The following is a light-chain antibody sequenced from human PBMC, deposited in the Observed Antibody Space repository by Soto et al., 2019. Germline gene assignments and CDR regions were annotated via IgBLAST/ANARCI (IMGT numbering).Light chain of an antibody. CDR1: QSISSW. J-gene: IGKJ1*01. CDR2: DAS. Sequence: DLQMTQSPSTLSASAGDRVTITCRASQSISSWLAWYQQKPGKAPKLLIYDASSLQSGVPSRFSGSGSGTEFTLTISSLQPDDFATYYCQQYKSYWTFGQGTKVEIK. CDR3: QQYKSYWT. V-gene: IGKV1-5*01.